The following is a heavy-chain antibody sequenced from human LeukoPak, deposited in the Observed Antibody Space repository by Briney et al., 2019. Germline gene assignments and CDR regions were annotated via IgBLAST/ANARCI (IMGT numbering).Heavy chain of an antibody. Sequence: PSETLSLTCAVSGGSISSGGYSWSWIRQPPGKGLEWIGYIYHSGSTYYNPSLKSRVTISVDRSKNQFSLKLSSVTAADTAVYYCARGAYDSSGFDDAFDIWGQGTMVTVSS. CDR3: ARGAYDSSGFDDAFDI. J-gene: IGHJ3*02. CDR2: IYHSGST. CDR1: GGSISSGGYS. V-gene: IGHV4-30-2*01. D-gene: IGHD3-22*01.